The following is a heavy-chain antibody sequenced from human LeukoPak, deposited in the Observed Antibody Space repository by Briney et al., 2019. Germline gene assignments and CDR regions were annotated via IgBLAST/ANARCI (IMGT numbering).Heavy chain of an antibody. V-gene: IGHV3-23*01. CDR2: ISGSGGST. CDR3: AKESCSGGSCYPNY. CDR1: GFTFSSYA. Sequence: GGSLGLSSAASGFTFSSYAMSWVRQAPGKGLEWVSAISGSGGSTYYADSVKGRFTISRDNSKNTLYLQMNSLRAEDTAVYYCAKESCSGGSCYPNYWGQGTLVTVSS. D-gene: IGHD2-15*01. J-gene: IGHJ4*02.